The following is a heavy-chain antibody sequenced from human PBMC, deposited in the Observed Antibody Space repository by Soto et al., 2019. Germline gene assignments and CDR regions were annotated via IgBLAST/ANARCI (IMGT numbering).Heavy chain of an antibody. J-gene: IGHJ4*02. CDR2: ISYDGSNK. CDR3: ARGRSLIETFDY. D-gene: IGHD3-16*02. V-gene: IGHV3-30-3*01. CDR1: GFTFSSYA. Sequence: GGSLRLSCAASGFTFSSYAMHWVRQAPGKGLEWVAVISYDGSNKYYADSVKGRFTISRDNSKNTLYLQMNSLRAEDTAAYYCARGRSLIETFDYWGQGNLVTVSS.